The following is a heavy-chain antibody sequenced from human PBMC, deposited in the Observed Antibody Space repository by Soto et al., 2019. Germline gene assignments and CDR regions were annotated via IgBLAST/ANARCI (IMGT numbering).Heavy chain of an antibody. CDR3: ASRRIQLEPYGMDV. V-gene: IGHV1-3*05. CDR2: INAGNGNT. D-gene: IGHD1-1*01. J-gene: IGHJ6*02. CDR1: GYTFTSYA. Sequence: QVQLVQSGAEEKKPGASVKVSCKASGYTFTSYAIHWVRQAPGQRLEWMGWINAGNGNTKYSQKFQGRVTITRDTSASTAYMDISSLRSEDTAVYYCASRRIQLEPYGMDVWGQGTRVTVSS.